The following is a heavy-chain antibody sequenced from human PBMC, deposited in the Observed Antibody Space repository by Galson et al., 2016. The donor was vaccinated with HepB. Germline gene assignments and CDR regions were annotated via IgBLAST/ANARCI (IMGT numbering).Heavy chain of an antibody. D-gene: IGHD6-19*01. CDR2: ISGIDRGT. J-gene: IGHJ6*02. CDR3: AKMRVYTSGWLIHGMEV. V-gene: IGHV3-23*01. Sequence: SLRLSCAASGFTFSSYAMTWVRQAPGKGLEWVSTISGIDRGTYYADSVKGRFTISRDNSKNTVHLHMNSLRVEDTAVYYCAKMRVYTSGWLIHGMEVWGQGTTVTVSS. CDR1: GFTFSSYA.